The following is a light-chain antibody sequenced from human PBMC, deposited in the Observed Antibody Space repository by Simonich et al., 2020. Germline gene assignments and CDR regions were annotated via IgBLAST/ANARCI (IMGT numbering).Light chain of an antibody. J-gene: IGKJ4*01. Sequence: EIVLTQSPATLSLSPGKRATLSCRASQSVSSSLAWYQQKPGQAPRLLIYDASKRATGIPSRFSGSGSGTDFTLTISSLEPEDFAVYYCQQRSNWPLTFGGGTKVEIK. CDR3: QQRSNWPLT. V-gene: IGKV3-11*01. CDR2: DAS. CDR1: QSVSSS.